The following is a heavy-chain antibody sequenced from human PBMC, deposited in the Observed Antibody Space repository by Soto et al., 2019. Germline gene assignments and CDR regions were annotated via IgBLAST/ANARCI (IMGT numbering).Heavy chain of an antibody. CDR2: IDSSTKYT. CDR1: GFTFRDYY. CDR3: AREYYYTMDV. J-gene: IGHJ6*02. V-gene: IGHV3-11*05. Sequence: QVQLVESGGGLVRPGGSLRLSCEASGFTFRDYYMTWFRQAPGKGLEWLSYIDSSTKYTNYADSVKCRFTISRDNAKNSLYLQMNSLSADDTAVYYCAREYYYTMDVWGQGTMVTVSS.